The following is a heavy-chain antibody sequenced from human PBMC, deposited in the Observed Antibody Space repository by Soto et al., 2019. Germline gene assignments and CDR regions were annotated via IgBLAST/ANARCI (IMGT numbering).Heavy chain of an antibody. CDR3: ASLHLCRSPRCSDFYI. CDR1: GYSFTSYW. V-gene: IGHV5-51*01. CDR2: IYPGDSDT. D-gene: IGHD2-15*01. Sequence: GESLKISCKGSGYSFTSYWIGWVRQMPGKGLEWMGIIYPGDSDTRYSPSFQGQVTISADKSISTAYLQWSSLKASDTAMYYCASLHLCRSPRCSDFYIWGQVTMVTFS. J-gene: IGHJ3*02.